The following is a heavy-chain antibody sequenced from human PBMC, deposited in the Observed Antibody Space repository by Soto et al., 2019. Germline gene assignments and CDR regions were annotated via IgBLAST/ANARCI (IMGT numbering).Heavy chain of an antibody. D-gene: IGHD6-19*01. V-gene: IGHV1-69*13. CDR3: ARGSSRAVAVWFDP. J-gene: IGHJ5*02. CDR1: GGTFSSYA. CDR2: IIPIFGTA. Sequence: GASVKVSCKASGGTFSSYAISWVRQAPGQGLEWMGGIIPIFGTANYAQKFQGRVTITADESTSTAYMELSSLRSEDTAVYYCARGSSRAVAVWFDPWGQGTLVTVSS.